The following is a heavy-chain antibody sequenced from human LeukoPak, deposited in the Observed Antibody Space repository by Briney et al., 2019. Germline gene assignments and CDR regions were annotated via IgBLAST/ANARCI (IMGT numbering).Heavy chain of an antibody. J-gene: IGHJ4*02. CDR3: ARVPLIAARPIYFDY. D-gene: IGHD6-6*01. CDR2: IYYSGST. Sequence: SETLSLTCTVSGGSISSYYWSWIRQPPGKGLEWIGYIYYSGSTNYNPSLKSRVTISVDTSKNQFSLKLSSVTAADTAVYYCARVPLIAARPIYFDYWGQGTLVTVSS. CDR1: GGSISSYY. V-gene: IGHV4-59*01.